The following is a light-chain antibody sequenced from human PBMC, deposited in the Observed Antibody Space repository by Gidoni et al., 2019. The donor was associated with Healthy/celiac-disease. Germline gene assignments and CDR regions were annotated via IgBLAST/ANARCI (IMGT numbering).Light chain of an antibody. CDR2: DDR. CDR1: NIRSKS. V-gene: IGLV3-21*02. CDR3: QVWDSSSAQGV. Sequence: SYVLPQPPSEAVAPGQTDRITCGGNNIRSKSVHCYQQKPGQAPVLVVYDDRDRPSGIPERFSGSNSGNTSTLTISRVEAGDEADYYCQVWDSSSAQGVFGGGTTLTVL. J-gene: IGLJ2*01.